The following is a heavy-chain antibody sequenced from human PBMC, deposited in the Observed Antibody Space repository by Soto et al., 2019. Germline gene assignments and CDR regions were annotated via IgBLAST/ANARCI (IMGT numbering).Heavy chain of an antibody. D-gene: IGHD3-10*01. CDR2: IYYTGRT. CDR3: AIRGLSKSEVRGYFDY. Sequence: SETLSLTCTVSGGSITSYYWTWIRQPPGKELEWVGYIYYTGRTNCNPSLKSRLTMSVDTSKNQFSLRLSSVTAADTAVYYCAIRGLSKSEVRGYFDYWGRGTLVTVSS. CDR1: GGSITSYY. V-gene: IGHV4-59*01. J-gene: IGHJ4*02.